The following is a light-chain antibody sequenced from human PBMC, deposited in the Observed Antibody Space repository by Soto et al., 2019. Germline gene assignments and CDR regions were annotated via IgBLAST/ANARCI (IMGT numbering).Light chain of an antibody. J-gene: IGLJ3*02. Sequence: QSVLTQPPSVSGAPGQRVTISCTESSSNIGAGYDVHWYQQLPGTAPKLLIYANSNRPSGVPDRFPGSKSGTSASLAITGLQAEDEADYYCQSYDSSLSAWVFGGGTKVTVL. CDR3: QSYDSSLSAWV. V-gene: IGLV1-40*01. CDR1: SSNIGAGYD. CDR2: ANS.